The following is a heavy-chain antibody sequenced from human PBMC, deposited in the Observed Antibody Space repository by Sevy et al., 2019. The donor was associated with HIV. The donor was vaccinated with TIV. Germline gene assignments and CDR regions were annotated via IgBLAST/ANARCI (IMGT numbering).Heavy chain of an antibody. V-gene: IGHV1-2*02. CDR3: VRDDRDGYFDY. CDR1: GYTFTGYY. CDR2: INPDNDGP. Sequence: ASVKVSCKASGYTFTGYYMHWVRQAPGQGLEWMGWINPDNDGPNYAPKFQGRVTLTRDTSISTAYMELSRLKSDDTAVYYCVRDDRDGYFDYWGQGTLVTVSS. J-gene: IGHJ4*02.